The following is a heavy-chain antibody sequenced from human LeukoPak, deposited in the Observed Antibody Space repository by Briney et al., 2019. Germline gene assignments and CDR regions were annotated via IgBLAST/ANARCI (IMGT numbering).Heavy chain of an antibody. Sequence: GRSLRLSCAASGFTFSSYGMHWVRQAPGKGLEWVAVIWYDGSNKYYADSVKGRFTISRDNSKNTLYLQMNSLRAEDTAVHYCARDGYSSSSLYYYCMDVWGKGTTVTVSS. D-gene: IGHD6-6*01. J-gene: IGHJ6*03. CDR2: IWYDGSNK. CDR1: GFTFSSYG. CDR3: ARDGYSSSSLYYYCMDV. V-gene: IGHV3-33*01.